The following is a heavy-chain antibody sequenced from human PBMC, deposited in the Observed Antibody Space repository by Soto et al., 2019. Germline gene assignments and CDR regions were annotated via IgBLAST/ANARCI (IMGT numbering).Heavy chain of an antibody. Sequence: QVQLQQWGAGLLKPSETLSLTCAVYGGSFSGYYWSWIRQPPGKGLEWIGEINHSGSTNYTPSLKSRVTISVDTSKNQFSLKLSSVTAADTAVYYCASRYCSSTSCYGAGGFDYWGQGTLVTVSS. V-gene: IGHV4-34*01. D-gene: IGHD2-2*01. CDR2: INHSGST. J-gene: IGHJ4*02. CDR3: ASRYCSSTSCYGAGGFDY. CDR1: GGSFSGYY.